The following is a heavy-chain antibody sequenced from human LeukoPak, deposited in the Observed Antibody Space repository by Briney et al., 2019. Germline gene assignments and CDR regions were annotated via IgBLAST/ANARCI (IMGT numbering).Heavy chain of an antibody. CDR3: ARDRPTYYYDSSGFDAFDI. CDR2: ISTTSSYI. Sequence: GESLRLSCAASGFTFSSYTMNWVRQAPGKGLEWVSSISTTSSYIYYADSVKGRFTISRDNAKNSLYLQMNSLRAEDTAVYYCARDRPTYYYDSSGFDAFDIWGQGTMVTVSS. J-gene: IGHJ3*02. D-gene: IGHD3-22*01. CDR1: GFTFSSYT. V-gene: IGHV3-21*03.